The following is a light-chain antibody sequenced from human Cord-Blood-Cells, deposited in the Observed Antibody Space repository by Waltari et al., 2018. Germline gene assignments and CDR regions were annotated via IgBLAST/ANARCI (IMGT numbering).Light chain of an antibody. V-gene: IGLV1-40*01. CDR3: QSYDSSLSGWV. J-gene: IGLJ3*02. CDR1: SPNIGARYA. CDR2: GNS. Sequence: QSVLTQPPSVSGAPGPRVTIPCTGSSPNIGARYAVHWYQQLPGTAPKLLIYGNSNRPSGVPDRFSGSKSGTSASLAITGLQAEDEADYYCQSYDSSLSGWVFGGGTKLTVL.